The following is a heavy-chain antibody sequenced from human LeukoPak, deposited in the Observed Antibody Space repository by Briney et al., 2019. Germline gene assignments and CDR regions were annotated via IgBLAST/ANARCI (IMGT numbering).Heavy chain of an antibody. J-gene: IGHJ6*02. Sequence: GSLRLSCAASGFTFSSYAVSWVRQAPGKGLEWVSAISGSGGGTYYADSVKGRFTISRDNSKITLYLQMNSLRAEDTAVYYCAKDLDGSGYYYYYYGMDVWGQGTTVTVSS. V-gene: IGHV3-23*01. CDR2: ISGSGGGT. D-gene: IGHD3-22*01. CDR3: AKDLDGSGYYYYYYGMDV. CDR1: GFTFSSYA.